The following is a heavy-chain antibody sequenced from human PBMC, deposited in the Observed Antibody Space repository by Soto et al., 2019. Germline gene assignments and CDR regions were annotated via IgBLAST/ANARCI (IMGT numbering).Heavy chain of an antibody. V-gene: IGHV4-31*03. Sequence: SETLSLTCTVSGGSLSSGGYYWSWIRQHPGKGLEWIGYIYYSGSTYYNPSLKSRVTISVHTSKNQLSLKLSPVNAADTAVDYCAREYTNTHRALDYWGQGTLVTVSS. D-gene: IGHD5-18*01. CDR3: AREYTNTHRALDY. CDR2: IYYSGST. CDR1: GGSLSSGGYY. J-gene: IGHJ4*02.